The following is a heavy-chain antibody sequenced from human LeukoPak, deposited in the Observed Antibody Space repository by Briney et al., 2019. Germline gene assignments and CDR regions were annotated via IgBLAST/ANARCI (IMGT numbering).Heavy chain of an antibody. CDR2: IYPGDSDT. Sequence: GESLKISCKGSGYSFTSYWLGWVRQMPGKGLEWMGIIYPGDSDTRYSPSFQGQVPISADKSIRTAHLQWSSLKASDTAMYYCARLATNWHGGMSNWFVAWGQGTLVTVSS. D-gene: IGHD1-1*01. V-gene: IGHV5-51*01. J-gene: IGHJ5*02. CDR3: ARLATNWHGGMSNWFVA. CDR1: GYSFTSYW.